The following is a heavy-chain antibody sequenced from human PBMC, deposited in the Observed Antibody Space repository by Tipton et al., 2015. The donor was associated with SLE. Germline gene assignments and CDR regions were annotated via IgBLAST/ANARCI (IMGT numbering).Heavy chain of an antibody. CDR2: IKQDGSEK. V-gene: IGHV3-7*01. Sequence: GSLRLSCAASGFTFSSYWMSWVRQAPGKGLEWVANIKQDGSEKYYVDSVRGRFTISRDNAKNSLYLQMNCLRAEDTAVYYCARDGGYSHPWVGYYGMDIWGQGTTVTVSS. CDR1: GFTFSSYW. D-gene: IGHD1-26*01. J-gene: IGHJ6*02. CDR3: ARDGGYSHPWVGYYGMDI.